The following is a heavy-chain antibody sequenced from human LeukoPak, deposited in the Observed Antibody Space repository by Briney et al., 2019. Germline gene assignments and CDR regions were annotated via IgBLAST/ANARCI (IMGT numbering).Heavy chain of an antibody. CDR3: ARRYSSSWYDFDY. CDR2: MNPNSGNT. D-gene: IGHD6-13*01. Sequence: GASVKVSCKASGYTFTSYDINWVRQATGQGLEWMGCMNPNSGNTGYAQKFQGRVTITRNTSISTAYMELSSLRSEDTAVYYCARRYSSSWYDFDYWGQGTLVTVSS. CDR1: GYTFTSYD. J-gene: IGHJ4*02. V-gene: IGHV1-8*03.